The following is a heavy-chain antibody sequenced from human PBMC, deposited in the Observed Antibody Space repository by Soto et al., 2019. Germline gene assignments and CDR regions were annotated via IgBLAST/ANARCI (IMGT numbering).Heavy chain of an antibody. CDR2: ISGSGGST. J-gene: IGHJ2*01. D-gene: IGHD4-17*01. CDR3: AKRTVGWYFDL. V-gene: IGHV3-23*01. CDR1: GFTFSSYD. Sequence: EVQLLESGGGLVKPGGSLRLSCAASGFTFSSYDMNWVRQAPGKGLEWVSVISGSGGSTYYADAVKGRFTISRDNPKTTLYLQMNSLRAEDTAVYYCAKRTVGWYFDLWGRGTLVTVSS.